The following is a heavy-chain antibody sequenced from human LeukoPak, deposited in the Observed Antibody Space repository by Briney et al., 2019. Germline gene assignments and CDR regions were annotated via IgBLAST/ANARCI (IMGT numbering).Heavy chain of an antibody. Sequence: GGSLRLSCAASGFTFSDHYMSWIRQSPGKGLEWVSYIYNSASNTYYADSVKGRFTISRDNAKNVLYLQMNNLRVEDTAVYYCARGHYGLDVWGQGTTVTVSS. CDR3: ARGHYGLDV. CDR2: IYNSASNT. CDR1: GFTFSDHY. V-gene: IGHV3-11*01. J-gene: IGHJ6*02.